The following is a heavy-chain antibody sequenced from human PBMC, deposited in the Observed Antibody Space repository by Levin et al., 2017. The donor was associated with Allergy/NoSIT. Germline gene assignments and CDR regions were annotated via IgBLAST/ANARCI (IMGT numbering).Heavy chain of an antibody. J-gene: IGHJ4*02. CDR2: ISSPSATI. CDR3: VGYSSSWATFDY. V-gene: IGHV3-48*02. Sequence: GGSLRLSCAASGFPFSNYVMNWVRRAPGKGLEWVAYISSPSATIYYADSVKGRFTISRDNAKNSLYLQMNSLRDDDTAVYYCVGYSSSWATFDYWGQGSLVSVSS. CDR1: GFPFSNYV. D-gene: IGHD6-13*01.